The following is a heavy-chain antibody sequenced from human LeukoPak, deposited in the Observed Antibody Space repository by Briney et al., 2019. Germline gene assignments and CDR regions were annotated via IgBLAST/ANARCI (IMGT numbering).Heavy chain of an antibody. Sequence: GGSLRLSCAASGSTFSSYSMNWVRQAPGKGLEWVSSISSSSSYIYYADSVKGRFTISRDNAKNSLYLQMNSLRAEDTAVYYCATRLGYCSSTSCQSFDDPYYFDYWGQGTLVTVSS. V-gene: IGHV3-21*01. CDR3: ATRLGYCSSTSCQSFDDPYYFDY. J-gene: IGHJ4*02. CDR2: ISSSSSYI. CDR1: GSTFSSYS. D-gene: IGHD2-2*01.